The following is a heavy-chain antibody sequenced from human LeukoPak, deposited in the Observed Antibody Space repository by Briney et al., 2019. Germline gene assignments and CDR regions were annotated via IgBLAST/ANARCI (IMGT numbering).Heavy chain of an antibody. J-gene: IGHJ4*02. Sequence: SVKVSCKASGGTFSSYAISWVRQAHGQGLEGMGGIIPIFGTANYAQKFQGRVTITADESTSTAYMELSSLRSEDTPVYYCARDSQSYDFWSGSNFDYWGQGTLVTVSS. CDR2: IIPIFGTA. CDR3: ARDSQSYDFWSGSNFDY. D-gene: IGHD3-3*01. V-gene: IGHV1-69*13. CDR1: GGTFSSYA.